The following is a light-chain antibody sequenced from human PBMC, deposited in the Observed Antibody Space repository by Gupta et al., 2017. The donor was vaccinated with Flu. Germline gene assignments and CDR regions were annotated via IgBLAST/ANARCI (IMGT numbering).Light chain of an antibody. CDR1: SSDVGNYNY. V-gene: IGLV2-11*01. CDR3: CSYAGGPYV. J-gene: IGLJ1*01. Sequence: QSALTQPRSVSVSPGQSVTISCTGSSSDVGNYNYVSWYQQHPGKAPQLMIYDVTERPSGVPDRFSGSKSGNTASLTISGLQAEDEADFYCCSYAGGPYVFGTGTQVTVL. CDR2: DVT.